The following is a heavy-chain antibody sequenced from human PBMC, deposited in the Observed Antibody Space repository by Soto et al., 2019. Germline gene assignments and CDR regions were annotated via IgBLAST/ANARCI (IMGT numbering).Heavy chain of an antibody. V-gene: IGHV5-10-1*01. CDR3: ARQIYDSDTGPNFQYYFDS. CDR1: GYSFAGYW. D-gene: IGHD3-22*01. J-gene: IGHJ4*02. CDR2: IDPSDSQT. Sequence: ASVKISCKGSGYSFAGYWITWVRQKPGKGLEWMGRIDPSDSQTYYSPSFRGHVTISVTKSITTVFLQWSSLRASDTAMYYCARQIYDSDTGPNFQYYFDSWGQGTPVTVSS.